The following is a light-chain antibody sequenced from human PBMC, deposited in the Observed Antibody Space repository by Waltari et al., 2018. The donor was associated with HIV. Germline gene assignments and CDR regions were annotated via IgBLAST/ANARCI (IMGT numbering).Light chain of an antibody. CDR2: GKD. J-gene: IGLJ1*01. CDR3: RSRDASAYSYV. Sequence: SSALTPDPGVSVALGQTPKITSQGDSLRTYYANWYQQERGQAPLLVLYGKDVRPSGVPVRFSGSSSGSTTSLIIRGALAEDEADYYCRSRDASAYSYVFGGGTQVTVL. V-gene: IGLV3-19*01. CDR1: SLRTYY.